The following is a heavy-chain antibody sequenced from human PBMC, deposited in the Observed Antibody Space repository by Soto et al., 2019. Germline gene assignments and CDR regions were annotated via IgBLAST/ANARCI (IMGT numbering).Heavy chain of an antibody. V-gene: IGHV1-69*02. CDR1: GGGFGSCT. J-gene: IGHJ6*03. Sequence: GASVKGSWKACGGGFGSCTRRWVRHAPGQGLEWMGRIIPILGIANYAQKFQGRVTITADKSTSTAYMELSSLRSEDTAVYYCATGGFGVVIKPYYYYYTDVWGKGTTVTVSS. D-gene: IGHD3-3*01. CDR2: IIPILGIA. CDR3: ATGGFGVVIKPYYYYYTDV.